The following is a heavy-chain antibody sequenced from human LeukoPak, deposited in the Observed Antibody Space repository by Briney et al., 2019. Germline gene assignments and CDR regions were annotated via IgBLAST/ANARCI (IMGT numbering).Heavy chain of an antibody. D-gene: IGHD3-22*01. CDR1: GGSFSGYY. Sequence: SETLSLTCAVYGGSFSGYYWSWIRQPPGKGLEWIGEINHSGSTNYNPSLKSRVTISVDTSENQFSLKLSSVTAADTAVYYCARLVPFYYYDSSGSDYWGQGTLVTVSS. CDR3: ARLVPFYYYDSSGSDY. V-gene: IGHV4-34*01. CDR2: INHSGST. J-gene: IGHJ4*02.